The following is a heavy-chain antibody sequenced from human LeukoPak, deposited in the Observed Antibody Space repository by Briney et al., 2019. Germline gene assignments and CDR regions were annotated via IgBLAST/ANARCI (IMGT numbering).Heavy chain of an antibody. D-gene: IGHD3-3*01. Sequence: GGSLRLSCAASGFTFSNYWMSWVRQAPGKGLEFMANIKEAGSEKYYVDSVKGRFTISRDNDKNSVHLQMNSLRAEDTAVYYCARVLLEWFSYFDPWGQGTLVTVSS. CDR2: IKEAGSEK. J-gene: IGHJ5*02. V-gene: IGHV3-7*01. CDR3: ARVLLEWFSYFDP. CDR1: GFTFSNYW.